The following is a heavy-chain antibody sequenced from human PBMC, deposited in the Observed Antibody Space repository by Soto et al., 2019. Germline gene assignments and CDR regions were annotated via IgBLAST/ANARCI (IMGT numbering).Heavy chain of an antibody. CDR1: GYTFTSYD. J-gene: IGHJ6*03. CDR3: ARGVPAVAGTGYSYYYMDV. CDR2: MNPNSGNT. V-gene: IGHV1-8*01. D-gene: IGHD6-19*01. Sequence: ASLKVSCKASGYTFTSYDINWVRQATGQGLEWMGWMNPNSGNTGYAQKFQGRVTMTRNTSISTAYMELSSLRSEDTAVYYCARGVPAVAGTGYSYYYMDVWGKGTTVTVSS.